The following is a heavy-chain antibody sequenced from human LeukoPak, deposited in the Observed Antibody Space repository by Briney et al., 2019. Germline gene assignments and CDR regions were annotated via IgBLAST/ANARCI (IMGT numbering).Heavy chain of an antibody. Sequence: SETLSLTCAVYGGSFSGYYWSWIRQPPGKGLEWIGEINHSGSTNYNPSLKSRVTISVDTSKNQFSLKLSSVTAADTAVYYCARERGEYDFRSGYARGGYYYYGMDVWGQGTTVTVSS. D-gene: IGHD3-3*01. CDR2: INHSGST. CDR1: GGSFSGYY. CDR3: ARERGEYDFRSGYARGGYYYYGMDV. J-gene: IGHJ6*02. V-gene: IGHV4-34*01.